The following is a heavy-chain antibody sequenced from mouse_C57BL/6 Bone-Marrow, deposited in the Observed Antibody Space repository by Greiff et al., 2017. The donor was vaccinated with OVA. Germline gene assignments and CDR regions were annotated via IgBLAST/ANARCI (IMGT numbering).Heavy chain of an antibody. CDR1: GYTFTDYE. J-gene: IGHJ4*01. D-gene: IGHD1-1*01. Sequence: QVQLKQSGAELVRPGASVTLSCKASGYTFTDYEMHWVKQTPVHGLEWIGAIDPETGGTAYNQKFKGKAILTADKSSSTAYMELRSLTSEDSAVYYCTRDTTVPSVAMDYWGQGTSVTVSS. CDR3: TRDTTVPSVAMDY. CDR2: IDPETGGT. V-gene: IGHV1-15*01.